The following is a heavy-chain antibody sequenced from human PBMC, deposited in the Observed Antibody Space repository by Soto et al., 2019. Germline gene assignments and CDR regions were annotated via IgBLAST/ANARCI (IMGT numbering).Heavy chain of an antibody. D-gene: IGHD3-9*01. J-gene: IGHJ5*02. V-gene: IGHV1-2*04. CDR2: INPNSGGT. CDR3: ARGDYDILTGYPRVRFDP. CDR1: RYTFTGYY. Sequence: GASVKVACKASRYTFTGYYMHWVRQAPGQGLEWMGWINPNSGGTNCAQKFQGWVTMTRDTSISTAYMELSRLRSDDTAVYYCARGDYDILTGYPRVRFDPWGQGTLVTVSS.